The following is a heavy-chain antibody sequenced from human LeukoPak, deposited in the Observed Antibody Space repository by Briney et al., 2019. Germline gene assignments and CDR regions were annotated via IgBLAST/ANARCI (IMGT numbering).Heavy chain of an antibody. J-gene: IGHJ4*02. V-gene: IGHV1-18*04. D-gene: IGHD5-12*01. CDR3: ARGGRGSHSSGYVLHFDY. CDR2: ISAYNGNT. CDR1: GYTFTSYG. Sequence: ASVKVSCKASGYTFTSYGISWVRQAPGQGLEWMGWISAYNGNTNYAQKLQGRVTMTTDTSTSTAYMELRSLRSDDTAVYYCARGGRGSHSSGYVLHFDYWGQGTLVTVSS.